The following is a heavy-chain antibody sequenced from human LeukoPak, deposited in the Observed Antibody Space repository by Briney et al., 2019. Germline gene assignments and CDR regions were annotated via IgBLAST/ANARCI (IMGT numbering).Heavy chain of an antibody. J-gene: IGHJ4*02. CDR3: ARWRGGSGSYRGYYFDY. CDR1: GGSISSYY. CDR2: IYYSGST. V-gene: IGHV4-59*01. Sequence: SETLSLTCTVSGGSISSYYWSWIRQPPGKGLEWIGYIYYSGSTNYSPSLKSRVTISVDTSKNQFSLKLSSVTAADTAVYYCARWRGGSGSYRGYYFDYWGQGTLVTVSS. D-gene: IGHD3-10*01.